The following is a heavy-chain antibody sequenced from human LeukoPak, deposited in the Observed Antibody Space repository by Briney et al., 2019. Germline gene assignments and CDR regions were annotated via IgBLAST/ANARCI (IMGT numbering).Heavy chain of an antibody. J-gene: IGHJ4*02. CDR2: ISAYNGNT. V-gene: IGHV1-18*01. CDR3: ARGGRGGFGELYPYDY. Sequence: ASVKVSCKASGYTFTSYGISWVQQAPGQGLEWMGWISAYNGNTNYAQKLQGRVTMTTDTSTSTAYMELRSLRSDDTAVYYCARGGRGGFGELYPYDYWGQGTLVTVSS. D-gene: IGHD3-10*01. CDR1: GYTFTSYG.